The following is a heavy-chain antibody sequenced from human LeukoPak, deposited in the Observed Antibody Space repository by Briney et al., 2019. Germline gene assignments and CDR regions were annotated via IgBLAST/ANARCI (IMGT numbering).Heavy chain of an antibody. D-gene: IGHD3-22*01. CDR2: IIPIFGPA. J-gene: IGHJ4*02. V-gene: IGHV1-69*06. Sequence: GSSVKVSCKASGGTFSSYAISWVRQAPGQGLEWMGRIIPIFGPANYAQKFQGRVTITADKSTSTAYMELSSLRSEDTAVYYCARDRIDSNRYFDYWGQGTLVTVSS. CDR3: ARDRIDSNRYFDY. CDR1: GGTFSSYA.